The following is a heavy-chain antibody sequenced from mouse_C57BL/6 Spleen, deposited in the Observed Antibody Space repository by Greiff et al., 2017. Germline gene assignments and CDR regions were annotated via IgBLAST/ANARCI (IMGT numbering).Heavy chain of an antibody. J-gene: IGHJ2*01. CDR1: GFTFSSYA. D-gene: IGHD2-4*01. CDR2: ISSGGDYI. CDR3: TIYYDYDEYFDY. V-gene: IGHV5-9-1*02. Sequence: EVQLVESGEGLVKPGGSLKLSCAASGFTFSSYAMSWVRQTPEKRLEWVAYISSGGDYIYYADTVKGRFTISRDNARNTLYLQMSSLKSEDTAMYYCTIYYDYDEYFDYWGQGTTLTVSS.